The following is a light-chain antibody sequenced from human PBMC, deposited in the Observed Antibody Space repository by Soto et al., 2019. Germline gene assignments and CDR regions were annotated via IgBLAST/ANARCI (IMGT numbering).Light chain of an antibody. J-gene: IGKJ1*01. CDR3: QQYNSKWT. CDR2: AAS. V-gene: IGKV1-5*03. Sequence: DIQMTQSPSTLSASVGDRITITCRASQSISSWLAWYQQKPGKAPKLLIYAASSLRSGVQSRFSGSGSGTELSLTITSLQHDDFATYYWQQYNSKWTFGQGTKVEIK. CDR1: QSISSW.